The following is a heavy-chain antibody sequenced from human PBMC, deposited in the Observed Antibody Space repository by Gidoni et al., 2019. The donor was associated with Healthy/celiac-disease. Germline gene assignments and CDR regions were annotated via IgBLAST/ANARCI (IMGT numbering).Heavy chain of an antibody. Sequence: QVQLVESGGGLVKPGGSLRLSCAAYGFTFRADYMRWIRQAPGKGLAGVSYISSSGSTIYYADSVKGRFTISRDNAKNSLYLQMNSRRAEDTAVYYCARDNTIGSGYSYGEAGYWGQGTLVTVSS. CDR2: ISSSGSTI. V-gene: IGHV3-11*01. CDR3: ARDNTIGSGYSYGEAGY. J-gene: IGHJ4*02. CDR1: GFTFRADY. D-gene: IGHD5-18*01.